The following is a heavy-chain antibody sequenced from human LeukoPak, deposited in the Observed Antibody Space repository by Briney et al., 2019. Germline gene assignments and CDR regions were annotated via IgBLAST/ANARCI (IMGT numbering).Heavy chain of an antibody. CDR3: ANGGGSGY. CDR2: TNLDGSDK. J-gene: IGHJ4*02. Sequence: GGSLRLSCVASGFTFTNYSMTCVRQAPGKGLEWVATTNLDGSDKYYVDSVKGRFTISRDNTKNSLYLQMNGLRAEDTAVYYCANGGGSGYWGQGALVIVSS. CDR1: GFTFTNYS. V-gene: IGHV3-7*01. D-gene: IGHD3-10*01.